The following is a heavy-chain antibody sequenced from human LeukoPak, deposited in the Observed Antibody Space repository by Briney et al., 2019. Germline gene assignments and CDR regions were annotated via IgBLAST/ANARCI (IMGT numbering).Heavy chain of an antibody. V-gene: IGHV1-46*01. CDR3: AREAVEYCSGGSCSNWFDP. CDR2: INPSGGST. Sequence: GASVKVSCKASGYTFTSYYMHWVRQAPGQGLVWMGIINPSGGSTSYAQKFQGRVTMTRDTSTSTVYMELSSLRSEDTAVYYCAREAVEYCSGGSCSNWFDPWGQGTLVTVSS. D-gene: IGHD2-15*01. CDR1: GYTFTSYY. J-gene: IGHJ5*02.